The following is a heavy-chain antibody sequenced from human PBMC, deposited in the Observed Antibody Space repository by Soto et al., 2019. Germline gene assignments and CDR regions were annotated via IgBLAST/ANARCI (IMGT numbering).Heavy chain of an antibody. V-gene: IGHV1-18*01. J-gene: IGHJ6*02. Sequence: QVQLVQSGGEVKKPGASVKLSCTASGYTFTSYGISWVRQAPGQGREWMGWISAYNGKTNYAQNVQGRVTMTTDTSTRTDYMDLRSLRSDDTAVYYCARGGDVNYYHGMDFGGQGTPVTVSS. CDR2: ISAYNGKT. D-gene: IGHD5-12*01. CDR1: GYTFTSYG. CDR3: ARGGDVNYYHGMDF.